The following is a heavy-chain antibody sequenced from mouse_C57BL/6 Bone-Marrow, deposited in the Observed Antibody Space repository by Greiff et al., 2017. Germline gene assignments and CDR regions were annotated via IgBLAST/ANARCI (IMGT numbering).Heavy chain of an antibody. J-gene: IGHJ4*01. V-gene: IGHV5-6*01. CDR1: GFTFSSYG. D-gene: IGHD2-3*01. CDR2: ISSGGSYT. Sequence: EVHLVESGGDLVKPGGSLKLSCAASGFTFSSYGMSWVRQTPDQRLEWVATISSGGSYTYYTDSVKGRFTISRDNAKNTLYLQKSSRKSEDTAMYYCARRWSFRYYYAMDYWGQGTSVTVSS. CDR3: ARRWSFRYYYAMDY.